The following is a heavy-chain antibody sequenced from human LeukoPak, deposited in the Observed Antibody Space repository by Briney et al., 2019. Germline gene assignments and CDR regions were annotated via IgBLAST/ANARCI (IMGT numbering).Heavy chain of an antibody. D-gene: IGHD6-13*01. CDR2: ISGGSSTI. CDR1: GFTFTSYS. Sequence: GGSLRLSCAASGFTFTSYSMNWVRQAPGKGLEWVSYISGGSSTIHYADSVKGRFTISRDNAKNSLYLQMNSLRAEDTAVYYCARTANFAAGYYIDYWGQGTLVTVSS. V-gene: IGHV3-48*04. J-gene: IGHJ4*02. CDR3: ARTANFAAGYYIDY.